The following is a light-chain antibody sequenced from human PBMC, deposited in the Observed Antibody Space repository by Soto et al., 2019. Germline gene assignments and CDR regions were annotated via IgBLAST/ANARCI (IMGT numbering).Light chain of an antibody. CDR1: QSVSSNY. J-gene: IGKJ1*01. Sequence: EIVLTQSPGTLSLSPGERATLSCRASQSVSSNYLAWYQQKPGQTPRLLIYGASSRATGIPDRFSGSGSGTDFTLTISRPEPEDFAVFYCQQYGSSPWTFGQGNKEEIK. CDR3: QQYGSSPWT. V-gene: IGKV3-20*01. CDR2: GAS.